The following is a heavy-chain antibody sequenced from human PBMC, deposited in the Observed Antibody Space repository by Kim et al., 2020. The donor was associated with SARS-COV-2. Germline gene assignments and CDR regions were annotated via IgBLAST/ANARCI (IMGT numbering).Heavy chain of an antibody. CDR2: VSSSGTFI. CDR3: ARDTAAGTFDH. Sequence: GGSLRLSCAASGFTFSRYNMNWVRQAPGKGLEWVSSVSSSGTFIYYADSVKGRFTISRDNAKNSLYLQMNSLRAEDTAVYYCARDTAAGTFDHWGQGTLVTVSS. CDR1: GFTFSRYN. J-gene: IGHJ4*02. D-gene: IGHD6-13*01. V-gene: IGHV3-21*01.